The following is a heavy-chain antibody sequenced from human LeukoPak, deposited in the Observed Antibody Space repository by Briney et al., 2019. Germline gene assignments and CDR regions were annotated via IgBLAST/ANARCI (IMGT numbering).Heavy chain of an antibody. Sequence: GGSLRLSCAASGFTFSSYAMTWVRQAPGKGLEWVSGISGSGGSTYFPDSVKGRFTISRDNSKNTLYQQMNSLTAEDTAVYYCAKLAGTYSSGWYTDYWGRGTLVTVSS. CDR3: AKLAGTYSSGWYTDY. D-gene: IGHD6-13*01. CDR2: ISGSGGST. CDR1: GFTFSSYA. J-gene: IGHJ4*02. V-gene: IGHV3-23*01.